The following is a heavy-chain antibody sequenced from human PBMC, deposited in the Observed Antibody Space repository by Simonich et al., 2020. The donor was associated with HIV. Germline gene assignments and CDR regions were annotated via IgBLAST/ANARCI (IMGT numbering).Heavy chain of an antibody. D-gene: IGHD6-13*01. Sequence: QVHLVQSGAEVKKPGASVKVSCKTSGYTFTKYYMHWVRQDPGQGFEWMGIINPSGDITTYAQNFKGRVTMTRDTSTSTVYMELSSLRSEDTAVYYCARGYSSSSYYLDFWGQGTLVTVSS. CDR1: GYTFTKYY. CDR3: ARGYSSSSYYLDF. CDR2: INPSGDIT. V-gene: IGHV1-46*01. J-gene: IGHJ4*02.